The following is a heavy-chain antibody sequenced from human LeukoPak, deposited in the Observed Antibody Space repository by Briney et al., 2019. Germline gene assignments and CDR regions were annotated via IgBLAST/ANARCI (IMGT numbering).Heavy chain of an antibody. CDR3: AKSVESAVTTNPYFDY. J-gene: IGHJ4*02. V-gene: IGHV3-23*01. CDR1: GFTFSDYA. D-gene: IGHD4-17*01. Sequence: GGSLRLSCAASGFTFSDYAMSWVRQALGKGLSWVSVISGSGVSTYNADSVKGRLTISRDNSKNTLYLQINSLRAEDTAVYYCAKSVESAVTTNPYFDYWGQGTLVTASS. CDR2: ISGSGVST.